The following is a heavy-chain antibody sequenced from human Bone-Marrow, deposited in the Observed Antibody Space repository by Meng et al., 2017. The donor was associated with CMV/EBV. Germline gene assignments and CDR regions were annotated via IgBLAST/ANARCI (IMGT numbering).Heavy chain of an antibody. CDR1: GGSFSGYY. J-gene: IGHJ3*02. Sequence: SETLSLTCAVYGGSFSGYYWSWIRQPPGKGLEWIGEINHSGSTNYNPSLKSRVTISVDTSKNQFSLKLSSVTAADTAVYYCARGQGRGVDAFDIWGKGNPGHRLL. CDR2: INHSGST. D-gene: IGHD3-10*01. V-gene: IGHV4-34*01. CDR3: ARGQGRGVDAFDI.